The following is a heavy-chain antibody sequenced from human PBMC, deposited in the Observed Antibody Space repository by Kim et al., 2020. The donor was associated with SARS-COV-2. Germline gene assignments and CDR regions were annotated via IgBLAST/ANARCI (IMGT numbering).Heavy chain of an antibody. V-gene: IGHV4-39*01. D-gene: IGHD3-10*01. Sequence: TYYNTPLKSRVPISVDTSKNQFSLKLSSVTAADTAVYYCKLWFGEPPLDYWGQGTLVTDSS. CDR2: T. CDR3: KLWFGEPPLDY. J-gene: IGHJ4*02.